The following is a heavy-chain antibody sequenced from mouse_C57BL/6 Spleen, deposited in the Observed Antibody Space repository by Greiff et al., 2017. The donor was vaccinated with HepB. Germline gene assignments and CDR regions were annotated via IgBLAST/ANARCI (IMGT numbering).Heavy chain of an antibody. CDR3: ARERGDDGDYVRFAY. CDR1: GFTFSSYA. J-gene: IGHJ3*01. V-gene: IGHV5-4*01. Sequence: EVHLVESGGGLVKPGGSLKLSCAASGFTFSSYAMSWVRQTPEKRLEWVATISDGGSYTYYPDNVKGRFTISRDNAKKNLYLQMSHLKSGDKAMYYCARERGDDGDYVRFAYWGQGTLVTVSA. D-gene: IGHD2-3*01. CDR2: ISDGGSYT.